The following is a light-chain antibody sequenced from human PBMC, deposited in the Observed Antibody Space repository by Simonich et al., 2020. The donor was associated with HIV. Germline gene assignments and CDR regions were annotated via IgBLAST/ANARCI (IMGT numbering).Light chain of an antibody. J-gene: IGKJ4*01. V-gene: IGKV4-1*01. CDR1: QSVLYSPNNKNY. CDR2: WAS. CDR3: QQYYSTLLT. Sequence: DIVMTQSPDSLAVSLGGRATINCKSSQSVLYSPNNKNYLAWYQQKPGQPPKLLIYWASTRESGVPDRFSGSGSGTDFTLTISSLQAEDVAVYYCQQYYSTLLTFGGGTKVEIK.